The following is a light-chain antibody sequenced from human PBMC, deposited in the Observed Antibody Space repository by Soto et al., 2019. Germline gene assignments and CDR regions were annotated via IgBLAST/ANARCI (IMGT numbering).Light chain of an antibody. J-gene: IGKJ5*01. CDR1: QPVXSN. Sequence: TQSASALSSSPGERATLSCRASQPVXSNFDWYQTKPGQAPRILIXGQSTRAAVIPARFIGSGSGKDFTLIITSLQSEYFSVYYCQQYNNWPTSTFGQGTRLDIK. V-gene: IGKV3-15*01. CDR3: QQYNNWPTST. CDR2: GQS.